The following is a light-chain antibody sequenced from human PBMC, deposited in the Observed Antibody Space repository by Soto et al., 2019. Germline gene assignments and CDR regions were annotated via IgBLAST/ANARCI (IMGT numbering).Light chain of an antibody. V-gene: IGKV3-15*01. CDR1: QRVGSD. CDR3: QQYNTWPPIT. CDR2: AAS. J-gene: IGKJ5*01. Sequence: TPSTCTLSLSQGERATLSCRASQRVGSDYLAWYQQKPGQAPRLLIYAASTRATDIPARFSGSGSGTEFTLTISSLQSEDFAVYYCQQYNTWPPITFGQGTLLAI.